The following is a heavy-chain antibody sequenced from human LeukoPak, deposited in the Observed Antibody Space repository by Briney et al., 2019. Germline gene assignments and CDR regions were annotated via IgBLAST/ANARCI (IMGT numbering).Heavy chain of an antibody. CDR3: ARGGPFPSGSSSREYYLDY. J-gene: IGHJ4*02. CDR1: GYDFINYG. Sequence: ASVKVSCKASGYDFINYGISWVRQAPGQGLEWMGWRSIYNGNTDYKLQGRVTMTTDTSTSTAYMEARSLRSDDTAVYYCARGGPFPSGSSSREYYLDYWGQGTLVTVSS. D-gene: IGHD6-6*01. CDR2: RSIYNGNT. V-gene: IGHV1-18*01.